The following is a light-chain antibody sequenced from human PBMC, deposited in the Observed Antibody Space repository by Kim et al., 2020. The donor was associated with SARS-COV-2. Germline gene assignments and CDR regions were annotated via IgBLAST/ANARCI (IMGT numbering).Light chain of an antibody. J-gene: IGLJ1*01. CDR1: SSDFGGYNY. CDR3: CSYAGSYTFYV. Sequence: QSVTISCTGTSSDFGGYNYVSWYQQHPGKAPKLMIYDVSKRPSGVPDRFSGSKSGNTASLTISGLQAEDEADYYCCSYAGSYTFYVFGTGTKVTVL. CDR2: DVS. V-gene: IGLV2-11*01.